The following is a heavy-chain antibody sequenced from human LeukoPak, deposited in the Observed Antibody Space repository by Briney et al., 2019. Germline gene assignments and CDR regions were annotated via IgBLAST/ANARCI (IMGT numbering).Heavy chain of an antibody. CDR2: IYPGDSDT. J-gene: IGHJ4*02. Sequence: GESLKISSKGSGYSFISYWIGWVRQMPGKGLEWMRIIYPGDSDTTYSPSFQGQVTISADKSINTAYLQWRSLKASDTAMYYCARSFAHVERYYFDYWGQGTLVSVSS. CDR1: GYSFISYW. CDR3: ARSFAHVERYYFDY. V-gene: IGHV5-51*01. D-gene: IGHD1-1*01.